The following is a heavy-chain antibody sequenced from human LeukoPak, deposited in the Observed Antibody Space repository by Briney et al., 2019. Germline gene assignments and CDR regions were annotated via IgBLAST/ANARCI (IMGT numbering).Heavy chain of an antibody. CDR2: IYSGGST. Sequence: GGSLRLSCAASGFTVSSNYMSWVRQAPGKGLEWVSVIYSGGSTYYADSVEGRFTISRDNSKNTLYLQMNSLRAEDTAVYYCARDIVGAQTYWGQGTLVTVSS. CDR3: ARDIVGAQTY. CDR1: GFTVSSNY. J-gene: IGHJ4*02. D-gene: IGHD1-26*01. V-gene: IGHV3-53*01.